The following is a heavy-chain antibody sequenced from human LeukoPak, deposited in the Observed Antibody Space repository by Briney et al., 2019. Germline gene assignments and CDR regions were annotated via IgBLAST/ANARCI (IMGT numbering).Heavy chain of an antibody. CDR2: INHSGST. J-gene: IGHJ5*02. CDR1: GGSFRRYH. Sequence: SETLSLPCALYGGSFRRYHSSWIRQPPGKGLEWIGEINHSGSTNYNTSLKSRVTISVDTSKNQFSLKLSSVTAADTAVYYCARGADWLVLNWFDPWGQGTLVTVSS. D-gene: IGHD3-9*01. CDR3: ARGADWLVLNWFDP. V-gene: IGHV4-34*01.